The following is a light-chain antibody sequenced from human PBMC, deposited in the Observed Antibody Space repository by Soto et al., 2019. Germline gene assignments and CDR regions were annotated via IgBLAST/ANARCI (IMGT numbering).Light chain of an antibody. Sequence: QSVLTQPPSVSAAPGQRVTISCSGSSSNIGNTYVSWYQHFPGAAPKLLIFDDNKRPSGIPDRFSGSKSGTSATLVITGLQAEDEADYYCQAYDYSLTASVFGGGTKLTVL. J-gene: IGLJ3*02. CDR1: SSNIGNTY. CDR3: QAYDYSLTASV. CDR2: DDN. V-gene: IGLV1-51*01.